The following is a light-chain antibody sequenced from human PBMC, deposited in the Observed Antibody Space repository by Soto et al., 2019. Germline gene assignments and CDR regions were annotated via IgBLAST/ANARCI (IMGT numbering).Light chain of an antibody. CDR3: QQYGSSPRT. J-gene: IGKJ1*01. V-gene: IGKV3-20*01. CDR2: GAS. Sequence: EIVLTQSPGTLSLSPGERATLSCRASQSISSSSLAWYQQKPGQAPRLLIYGASTRTTDIPDRFSGSGSGTDCPLTISRLEPEEFAVYYCQQYGSSPRTFGQGTKVEIK. CDR1: QSISSSS.